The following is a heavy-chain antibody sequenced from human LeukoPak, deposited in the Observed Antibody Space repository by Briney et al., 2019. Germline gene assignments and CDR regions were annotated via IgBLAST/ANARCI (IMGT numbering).Heavy chain of an antibody. D-gene: IGHD3-22*01. Sequence: SETLSLTCAVSGGSICSGGYAWSWIRQPPGKGLEWIGYIYHSGSTYYNPSLKSRVTISIDRSKNQFSLKLSSVTAADTAVYYCAGQYDSSGYYADYWGQGTLVTVSS. V-gene: IGHV4-30-2*01. CDR2: IYHSGST. CDR3: AGQYDSSGYYADY. J-gene: IGHJ4*02. CDR1: GGSICSGGYA.